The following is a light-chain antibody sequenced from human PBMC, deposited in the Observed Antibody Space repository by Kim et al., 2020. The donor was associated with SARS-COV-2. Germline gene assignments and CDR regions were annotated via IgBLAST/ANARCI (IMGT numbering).Light chain of an antibody. CDR1: TLGDKY. Sequence: PGQTAGLTCSGYTLGDKYVSWYQQKPGQSHVVVIYQDNQRPSGIPERFSGSNSGNTATLTISGTQAMDEADYYCQAWDSSTHNYVFGAGTKVTVL. J-gene: IGLJ1*01. V-gene: IGLV3-1*01. CDR2: QDN. CDR3: QAWDSSTHNYV.